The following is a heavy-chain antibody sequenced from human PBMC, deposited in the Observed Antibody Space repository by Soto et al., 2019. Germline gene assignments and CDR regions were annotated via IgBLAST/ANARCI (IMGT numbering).Heavy chain of an antibody. V-gene: IGHV1-46*01. D-gene: IGHD3-22*01. CDR1: GYTFTSYY. CDR2: INPSGGYT. J-gene: IGHJ5*02. CDR3: ARAYDSSGYPFDP. Sequence: ASVKVSCKASGYTFTSYYMNWVRQAPGQGLEWLGIINPSGGYTTYAQRFLGRVTMTSDTSTSTVHMELSSLRSEDTAVYYCARAYDSSGYPFDPWGQGTLVTVSS.